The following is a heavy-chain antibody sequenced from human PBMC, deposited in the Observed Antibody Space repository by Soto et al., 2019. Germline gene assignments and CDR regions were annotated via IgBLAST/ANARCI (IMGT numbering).Heavy chain of an antibody. CDR2: ISSSSSYI. V-gene: IGHV3-21*01. J-gene: IGHJ4*02. D-gene: IGHD2-15*01. CDR1: GFTFSSYS. CDR3: ARDCSGGSCYSYYFDY. Sequence: GGSLRLSCAASGFTFSSYSMNWVRQAPGKGLEWVSSISSSSSYIYYADSVKGRFTISRDNAKNSLYLQMNSLRAEDTAVYYCARDCSGGSCYSYYFDYWGQGTLVTVSS.